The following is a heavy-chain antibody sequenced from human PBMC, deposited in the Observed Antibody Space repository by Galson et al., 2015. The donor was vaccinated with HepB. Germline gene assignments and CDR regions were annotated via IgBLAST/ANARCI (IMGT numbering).Heavy chain of an antibody. J-gene: IGHJ4*02. CDR1: GFTFNIYT. Sequence: SLRLSCAASGFTFNIYTMSWVRQAPGKGLEWVSSISSDSIYIHYADSVKGRFTISRDNAKNSLYLQMNSLRADDTAVYYCARYSYGLADFDYWGQGTLVTVSS. D-gene: IGHD5-18*01. CDR2: ISSDSIYI. V-gene: IGHV3-21*04. CDR3: ARYSYGLADFDY.